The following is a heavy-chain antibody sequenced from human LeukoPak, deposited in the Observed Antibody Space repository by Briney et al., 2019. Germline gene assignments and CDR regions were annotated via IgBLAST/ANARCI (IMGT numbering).Heavy chain of an antibody. CDR3: ARGPDPPDYYGSGRPHAFDI. V-gene: IGHV1-46*01. CDR1: GYTFTSYY. CDR2: INPSGGST. Sequence: ASVKVSCKASGYTFTSYYMHWVRQAPGQGLEWMGIINPSGGSTSYAQKFQGRVTMTRDTSTSTVYMELSSLRSEDTAVYYCARGPDPPDYYGSGRPHAFDIWGQGTMVTVSS. J-gene: IGHJ3*02. D-gene: IGHD3-10*01.